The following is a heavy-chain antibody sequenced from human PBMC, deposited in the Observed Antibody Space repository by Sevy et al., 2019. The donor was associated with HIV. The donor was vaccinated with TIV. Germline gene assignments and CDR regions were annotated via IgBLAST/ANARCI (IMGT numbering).Heavy chain of an antibody. CDR2: FDPEDGET. CDR3: ATTKDYYDSSGSPFDA. Sequence: ASVKVSCKVSGSTLTRLAIHWVRQAPGKGPEWMGSFDPEDGETIYSQKFQGRVTMTEDTSTDTGYMELSSLRSEDTAVYYCATTKDYYDSSGSPFDAWGQGTLVTVSS. J-gene: IGHJ4*02. CDR1: GSTLTRLA. V-gene: IGHV1-24*01. D-gene: IGHD3-22*01.